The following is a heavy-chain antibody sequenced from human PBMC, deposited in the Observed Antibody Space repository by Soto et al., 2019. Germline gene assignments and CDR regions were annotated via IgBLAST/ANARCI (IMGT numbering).Heavy chain of an antibody. D-gene: IGHD5-12*01. Sequence: SVKVSCKASGDTFSGYSISWVRQAPGQGLEWMGGIIPLFGTTNYAQRFQGRVTITADKSTSTAYMELSSLKSEDTAIYYCASDLGSGYDPGDYWGQGTLVTVSS. J-gene: IGHJ4*02. CDR1: GDTFSGYS. CDR3: ASDLGSGYDPGDY. V-gene: IGHV1-69*06. CDR2: IIPLFGTT.